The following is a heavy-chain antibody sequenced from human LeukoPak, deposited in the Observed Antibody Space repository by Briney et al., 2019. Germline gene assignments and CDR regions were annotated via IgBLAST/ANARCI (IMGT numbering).Heavy chain of an antibody. CDR2: TYYRSKWSN. J-gene: IGHJ4*02. D-gene: IGHD4-17*01. Sequence: SQTLSLTCAISGDSVSSNSAAWNWIRQSPSRGLEWLGRTYYRSKWSNNYAVSVKSRITINSDTSKNQFALQLHSVTPEDTAVYYCARGSNDYRDYSFDYWGQGTLVTVSS. V-gene: IGHV6-1*01. CDR3: ARGSNDYRDYSFDY. CDR1: GDSVSSNSAA.